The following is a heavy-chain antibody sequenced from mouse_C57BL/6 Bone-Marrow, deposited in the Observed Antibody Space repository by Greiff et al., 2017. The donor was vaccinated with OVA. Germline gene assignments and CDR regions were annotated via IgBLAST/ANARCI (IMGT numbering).Heavy chain of an antibody. CDR2: INYDGSST. J-gene: IGHJ3*01. CDR3: ARDDYDGFAY. Sequence: EVQLVESEGGLVQPGSSMKLSCTASGFTFSDYYMAWVRQVPEKGLEWVANINYDGSSTYYLDSLKSRFIISRDNAKNILYLQMSSLKSEDTATYYCARDDYDGFAYWGQGTLVTVSA. V-gene: IGHV5-16*01. D-gene: IGHD2-4*01. CDR1: GFTFSDYY.